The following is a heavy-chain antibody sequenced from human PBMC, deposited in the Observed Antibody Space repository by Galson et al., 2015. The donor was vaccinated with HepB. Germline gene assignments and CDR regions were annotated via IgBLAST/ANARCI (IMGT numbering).Heavy chain of an antibody. CDR3: AKDAAEGGLNYYYDSSGFAYPGAFDI. D-gene: IGHD3-22*01. V-gene: IGHV3-23*01. CDR1: GFTFSSYA. CDR2: ISGSGGST. Sequence: SLRLSCAASGFTFSSYAMSWVRQAPGKGLEWVSAISGSGGSTYYADSVKGRFTISRDNSKNTLYLQMNSLRAEDTAVYYCAKDAAEGGLNYYYDSSGFAYPGAFDIWGQGTMVTVSS. J-gene: IGHJ3*02.